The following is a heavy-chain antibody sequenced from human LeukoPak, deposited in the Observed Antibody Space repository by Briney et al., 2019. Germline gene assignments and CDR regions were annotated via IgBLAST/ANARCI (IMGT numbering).Heavy chain of an antibody. V-gene: IGHV3-23*01. Sequence: GGSLRLSCAASGFTITTNVMTWDRQLQRKGMEWVSVIFGSGDSTYYADSVKGRFTISRDKSKNTLYLQMHSLRAEDTAVYYCAKDQKPDSGYDIDYWGQGTLVTVSS. CDR2: IFGSGDST. J-gene: IGHJ4*02. CDR1: GFTITTNV. CDR3: AKDQKPDSGYDIDY. D-gene: IGHD5-12*01.